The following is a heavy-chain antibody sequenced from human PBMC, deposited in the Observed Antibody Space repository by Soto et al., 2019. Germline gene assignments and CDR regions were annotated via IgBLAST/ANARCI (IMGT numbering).Heavy chain of an antibody. CDR1: GYTFTSYY. V-gene: IGHV1-46*03. CDR3: ARACQICYYYNYMDV. CDR2: INPSGGST. Sequence: ASVKVSCKASGYTFTSYYMHWVRQAPGQGLEWMGIINPSGGSTSYAQKFQGRVTMTRDTSTSTVYMELSSLRSEDTAVYYCARACQICYYYNYMDVWGKGTTVTVSS. J-gene: IGHJ6*03.